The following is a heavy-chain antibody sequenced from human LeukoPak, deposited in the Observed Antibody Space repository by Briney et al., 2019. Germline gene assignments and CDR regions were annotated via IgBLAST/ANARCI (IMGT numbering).Heavy chain of an antibody. CDR3: ARGSSSYYYDSSGYYELDY. Sequence: SVKVSCKASGGTFSSYAISWVRQAPGQGLEWMGRIVPIFGTANYAQKFQGRVTITTDESTSTAYMELSSLRSEDTAVYYCARGSSSYYYDSSGYYELDYWGQGTLVTVSS. J-gene: IGHJ4*02. CDR1: GGTFSSYA. CDR2: IVPIFGTA. D-gene: IGHD3-22*01. V-gene: IGHV1-69*05.